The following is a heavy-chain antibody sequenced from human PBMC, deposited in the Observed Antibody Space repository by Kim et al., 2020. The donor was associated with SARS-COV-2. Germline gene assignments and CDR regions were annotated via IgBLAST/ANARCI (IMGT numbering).Heavy chain of an antibody. Sequence: GGSLRLSCAASEFTFSSYAMSWVRQAPGKGLEWVSAMSGSGGSTYYADSVRGRFTISRDNSKNTLYLQMNSLRAEDTAVYYCAKGGLEWAYYFDYWGQGTLVTVSS. V-gene: IGHV3-23*01. J-gene: IGHJ4*02. CDR3: AKGGLEWAYYFDY. CDR2: MSGSGGST. D-gene: IGHD1-26*01. CDR1: EFTFSSYA.